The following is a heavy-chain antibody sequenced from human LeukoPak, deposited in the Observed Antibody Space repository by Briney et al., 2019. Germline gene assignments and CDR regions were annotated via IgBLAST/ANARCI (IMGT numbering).Heavy chain of an antibody. V-gene: IGHV3-15*01. D-gene: IGHD4-23*01. J-gene: IGHJ4*02. CDR2: IKSKADGGAI. Sequence: VGSLGLSCEASIVTFSSAWMSCVREAPGNGLEWVGRIKSKADGGAIDYAAPVKGRFSVSRDDSGNIFYLPMNSLKTEDTGVYYCTTAPYDGKDYWGQGTLVTVSS. CDR1: IVTFSSAW. CDR3: TTAPYDGKDY.